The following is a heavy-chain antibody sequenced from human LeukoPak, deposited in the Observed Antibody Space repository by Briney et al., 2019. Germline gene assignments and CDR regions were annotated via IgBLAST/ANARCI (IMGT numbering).Heavy chain of an antibody. CDR3: ASPSPLYYYDSSGYYADAFDI. J-gene: IGHJ3*02. CDR2: INPNSGGT. D-gene: IGHD3-22*01. Sequence: ASVKVSCKASGYTFTGYYMHWVRQAPGQGLEWMGWINPNSGGTNYAQKFQGRVTMTRDTSLSTAYMELSRLRSDDTAVYYCASPSPLYYYDSSGYYADAFDIWGQGTMVTVSS. CDR1: GYTFTGYY. V-gene: IGHV1-2*02.